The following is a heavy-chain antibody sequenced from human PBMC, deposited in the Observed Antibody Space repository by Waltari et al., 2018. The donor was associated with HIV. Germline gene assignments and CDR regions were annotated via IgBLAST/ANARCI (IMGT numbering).Heavy chain of an antibody. Sequence: QLQLQESGPGLEKPSETLSLTCTVSGGSISSSSYYWGWIRQPPGKGLEWIGNIYYSGSTYYSPSLKSRVTMSVDTSKNQFSLKLSSVTAADTAVYYCARLEIDNSGYYYDDHWGQGTLVTVSS. D-gene: IGHD3-22*01. V-gene: IGHV4-39*01. CDR2: IYYSGST. CDR3: ARLEIDNSGYYYDDH. CDR1: GGSISSSSYY. J-gene: IGHJ4*02.